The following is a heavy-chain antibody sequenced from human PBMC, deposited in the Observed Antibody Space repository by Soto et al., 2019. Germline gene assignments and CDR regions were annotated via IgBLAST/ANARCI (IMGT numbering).Heavy chain of an antibody. J-gene: IGHJ4*02. CDR1: GGTFSSYA. D-gene: IGHD3-22*01. V-gene: IGHV1-69*13. Sequence: SVKVSCKASGGTFSSYAISWVRQAPGQGFEWMGGIIPIFGTANYAQKFQGRVTITADESTSTAYMELSSLRSEDTAVYYCASRDYYDSSGYSPLFDYWGQGTLVTVSS. CDR3: ASRDYYDSSGYSPLFDY. CDR2: IIPIFGTA.